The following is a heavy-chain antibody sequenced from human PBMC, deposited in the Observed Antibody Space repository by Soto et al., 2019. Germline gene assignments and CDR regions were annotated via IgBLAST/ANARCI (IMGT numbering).Heavy chain of an antibody. V-gene: IGHV1-69*13. D-gene: IGHD1-26*01. J-gene: IGHJ3*02. CDR2: IIPFFGTA. CDR3: ARQQFYSGSYYAAFDI. CDR1: GGTFSSYA. Sequence: ASVKVSCKASGGTFSSYAISWVRQAPGQGLEWMGGIIPFFGTANYAQKFQGRVTITADESTSTAYMELSSLRSEDTAVYYCARQQFYSGSYYAAFDIWGQGTMVTVSS.